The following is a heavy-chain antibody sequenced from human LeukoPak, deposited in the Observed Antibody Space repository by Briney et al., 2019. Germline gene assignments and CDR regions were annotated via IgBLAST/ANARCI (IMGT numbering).Heavy chain of an antibody. J-gene: IGHJ4*02. D-gene: IGHD5-24*01. V-gene: IGHV4-59*01. Sequence: KPSETLSLTCTVSGGFIGRYYWSWIRQPPGKGLEWIAYIFFSGTTKYNPSLESRVTISVDTSKNQFSLDLTSVTAADTALYYCARGGDGYNYVDYWGPGTLVTVSS. CDR3: ARGGDGYNYVDY. CDR2: IFFSGTT. CDR1: GGFIGRYY.